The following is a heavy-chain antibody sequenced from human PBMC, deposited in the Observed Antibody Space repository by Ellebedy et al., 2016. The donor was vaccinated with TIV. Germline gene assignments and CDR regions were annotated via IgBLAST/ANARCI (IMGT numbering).Heavy chain of an antibody. CDR1: GGSFSGYY. CDR2: INPSGST. V-gene: IGHV4-34*01. D-gene: IGHD3-10*01. J-gene: IGHJ4*02. CDR3: ARGIPYYYGSGRYPY. Sequence: MPSETLSLTCAVYGGSFSGYYWSWIRKPPGKGLEWIGEINPSGSTHYNPSLKSRVTISVDTSKNQFSLKLSSVTAAETAVYYCARGIPYYYGSGRYPYWGQGTLVTVSS.